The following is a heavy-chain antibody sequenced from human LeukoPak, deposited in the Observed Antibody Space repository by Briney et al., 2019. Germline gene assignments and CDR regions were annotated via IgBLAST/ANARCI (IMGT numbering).Heavy chain of an antibody. CDR3: ARAGGSGTTLDY. CDR2: ISWNSGHK. D-gene: IGHD3-10*01. V-gene: IGHV3-9*01. CDR1: GFTFDDYA. Sequence: PGGSLRLSCAASGFTFDDYAMHWVRQAPGKGLEWVSGISWNSGHKGYADSVKGRFTISRDNAKNSLYLQMNSLRAEDTAVYYCARAGGSGTTLDYWGQGTLVTVSS. J-gene: IGHJ4*02.